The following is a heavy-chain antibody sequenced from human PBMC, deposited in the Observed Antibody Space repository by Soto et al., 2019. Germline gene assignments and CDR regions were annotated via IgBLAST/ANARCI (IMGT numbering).Heavy chain of an antibody. CDR1: GFTFSSYG. Sequence: PGGSLKLSCAASGFTFSSYGMHWVRQAPGKGLEWVAVISYDGSNKYYADSVKGRFTISRDNSKNTLYLQMNSLRAEDTAVYYCARGRSGYCSGGSCYHNWLDPWGQGTLVTVSS. CDR2: ISYDGSNK. CDR3: ARGRSGYCSGGSCYHNWLDP. V-gene: IGHV3-30*03. J-gene: IGHJ5*02. D-gene: IGHD2-15*01.